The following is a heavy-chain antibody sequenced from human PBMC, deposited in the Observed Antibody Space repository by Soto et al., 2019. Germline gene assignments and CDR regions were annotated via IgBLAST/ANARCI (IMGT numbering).Heavy chain of an antibody. J-gene: IGHJ5*02. CDR2: IYYSGST. Sequence: SETLSLTCTVSGGSISSYYWSWIRQPPGKGLEWIGYIYYSGSTNYNPSLKSRVTISVDTSKNQFSLKLSSVTAADTAVYYCARSLKPLTMFPFDPWGQRALVTVSS. D-gene: IGHD3-10*02. V-gene: IGHV4-59*01. CDR1: GGSISSYY. CDR3: ARSLKPLTMFPFDP.